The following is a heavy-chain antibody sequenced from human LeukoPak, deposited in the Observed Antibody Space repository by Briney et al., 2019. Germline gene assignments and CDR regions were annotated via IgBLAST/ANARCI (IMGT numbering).Heavy chain of an antibody. CDR1: GFTFSSYS. D-gene: IGHD3-10*01. CDR2: ISSSGSTI. Sequence: GGSLRLSCAASGFTFSSYSMNWVRQAPGKGLEWVSYISSSGSTIYYADSVKGRFTISRDNAKNSLYLQMNSLRAEDTAVYYCAKSVYHSGNYWGQGTLVTVSS. V-gene: IGHV3-48*01. CDR3: AKSVYHSGNY. J-gene: IGHJ4*02.